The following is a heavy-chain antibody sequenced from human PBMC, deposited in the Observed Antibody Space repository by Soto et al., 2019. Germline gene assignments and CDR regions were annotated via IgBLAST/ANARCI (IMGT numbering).Heavy chain of an antibody. CDR3: ARGPEYYDYVWGSYRSITLFDY. Sequence: SETLSLTCAVYGGSFSGYYWSWIRQPPGKGLEWIGEINHSGSTNYNPSLKSRVTISVDTSKNQFSLKLSSVTAAVTAVYYCARGPEYYDYVWGSYRSITLFDYWGQGTLVTVSS. CDR2: INHSGST. V-gene: IGHV4-34*01. J-gene: IGHJ4*02. D-gene: IGHD3-16*02. CDR1: GGSFSGYY.